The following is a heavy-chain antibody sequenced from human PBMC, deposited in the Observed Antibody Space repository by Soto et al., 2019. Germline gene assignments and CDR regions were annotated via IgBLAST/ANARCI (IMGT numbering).Heavy chain of an antibody. CDR2: TSHSGAYT. V-gene: IGHV3-23*01. D-gene: IGHD6-19*01. Sequence: EVLLLESGGGLVQPGASLRLSCAASGFTFNNFSMCWVRQAPGKGLEWVSATSHSGAYTYYADSVKGRFTISRDNARNALYMQMNSLRAEDTAVYYCAWKPDYSSGHDLAHWGQGILVTVSS. CDR1: GFTFNNFS. CDR3: AWKPDYSSGHDLAH. J-gene: IGHJ4*02.